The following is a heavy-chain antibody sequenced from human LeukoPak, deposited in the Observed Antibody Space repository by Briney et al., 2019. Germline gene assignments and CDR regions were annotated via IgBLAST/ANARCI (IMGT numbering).Heavy chain of an antibody. CDR2: IWYEGTNT. J-gene: IGHJ3*02. CDR1: GFTFSSYG. D-gene: IGHD2-15*01. Sequence: GGSLRLSCAASGFTFSSYGMHWVPQAPGKGLEWVAVIWYEGTNTYYADSVKGRFTISRDNSKNTLYLQMNSLRAEDTAVYYCARDFCSGGSCYPDAFDIWGQGTMVTVSS. CDR3: ARDFCSGGSCYPDAFDI. V-gene: IGHV3-33*01.